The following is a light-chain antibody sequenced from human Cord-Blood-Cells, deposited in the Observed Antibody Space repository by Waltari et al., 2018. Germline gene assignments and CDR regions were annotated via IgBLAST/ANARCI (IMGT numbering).Light chain of an antibody. V-gene: IGKV1-39*01. CDR1: QSISSD. CDR2: AES. Sequence: DIQMTQSPSSLSASVGDRVTITCRASQSISSDFNSYQQKPGKAPKILSYAESSLQMGVPSRFRCSGSGTDFSLTISSLQPDDFTTYYFQQSYSTPITFSPCTKGDIK. CDR3: QQSYSTPIT. J-gene: IGKJ3*01.